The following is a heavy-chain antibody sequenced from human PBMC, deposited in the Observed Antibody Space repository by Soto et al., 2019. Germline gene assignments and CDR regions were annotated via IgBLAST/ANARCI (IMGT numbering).Heavy chain of an antibody. J-gene: IGHJ4*02. D-gene: IGHD1-26*01. Sequence: PWWSLRLSCTASVFTFSNYAMSWFRQAPGKGLEWVSAITRTDSTYYADSVKGRFTISRDNSRNTLYLQMNSLGAEDAALYYCAKALVGEVGATDYWGQGTLVTVSS. CDR3: AKALVGEVGATDY. CDR1: VFTFSNYA. CDR2: ITRTDST. V-gene: IGHV3-23*01.